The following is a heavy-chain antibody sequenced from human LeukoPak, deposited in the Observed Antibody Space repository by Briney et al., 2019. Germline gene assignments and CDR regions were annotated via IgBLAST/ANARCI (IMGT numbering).Heavy chain of an antibody. Sequence: PSETLSLTCTVSGGSISSGSYYWGWIRQPPGKGLEWIGSIYYSGSTYYNPSLKGRVTISVDTSKNQFSLKLSSVTAADTAVYYCARHYHYGSGSYKPFDPWGQGTLVTLSS. CDR3: ARHYHYGSGSYKPFDP. J-gene: IGHJ5*02. D-gene: IGHD3-10*01. CDR2: IYYSGST. V-gene: IGHV4-39*01. CDR1: GGSISSGSYY.